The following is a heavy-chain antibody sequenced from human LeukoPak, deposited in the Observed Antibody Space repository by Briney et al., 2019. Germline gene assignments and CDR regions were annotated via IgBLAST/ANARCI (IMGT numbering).Heavy chain of an antibody. CDR1: GFTFSNYG. V-gene: IGHV3-30*03. CDR2: ISYDGTNK. Sequence: PGGSLRLSCVASGFTFSNYGMHWVRQAPGKGLEGVAVISYDGTNKYYADSVKGRFTISRDNSKNTLYLQMNSLRAEDTAVYYCAAPETGYDFWSGYPDYWGQGTLVTVSS. J-gene: IGHJ4*02. D-gene: IGHD3-3*01. CDR3: AAPETGYDFWSGYPDY.